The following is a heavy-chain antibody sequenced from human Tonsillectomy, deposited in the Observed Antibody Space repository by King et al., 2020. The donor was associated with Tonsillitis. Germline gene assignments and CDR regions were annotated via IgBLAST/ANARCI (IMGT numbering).Heavy chain of an antibody. J-gene: IGHJ3*01. CDR1: GSTFGVYW. Sequence: VQLVESGGGLVQPGGSLSLSCAASGSTFGVYWMTWVRQAPGKGLEWVANIKYDGSDKHYVDSVKGRFTISRDNAKNSLYLQMNSLSAKDTAVYYCARDYSYYENNAWYDAFDVWGQGTMVTVSS. V-gene: IGHV3-7*03. D-gene: IGHD3-16*01. CDR3: ARDYSYYENNAWYDAFDV. CDR2: IKYDGSDK.